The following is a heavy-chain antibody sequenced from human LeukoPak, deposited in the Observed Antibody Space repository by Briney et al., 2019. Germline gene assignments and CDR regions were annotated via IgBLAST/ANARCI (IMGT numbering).Heavy chain of an antibody. CDR2: ISGSGGST. D-gene: IGHD6-13*01. CDR3: AKIWAAGKGPLDY. Sequence: PGGSPRLSCAASGFTFSSYAMSWVRQAPGKGLEWVSAISGSGGSTYYADSVKGRFTISRDNSKNTLYLQMNSLRAEDTAVYYCAKIWAAGKGPLDYWGQGTLVTVSS. V-gene: IGHV3-23*01. CDR1: GFTFSSYA. J-gene: IGHJ4*02.